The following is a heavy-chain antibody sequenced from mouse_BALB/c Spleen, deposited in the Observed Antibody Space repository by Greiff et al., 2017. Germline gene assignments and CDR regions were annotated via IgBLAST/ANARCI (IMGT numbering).Heavy chain of an antibody. CDR3: ARARGYFDD. CDR1: GYSITSGYY. J-gene: IGHJ2*01. D-gene: IGHD3-3*01. V-gene: IGHV3-6*02. CDR2: ISYDGSN. Sequence: VQLQQSGPGLVKPSQSLSLTCSVTGYSITSGYYWNWIRQFPGNKLEWMGYISYDGSNNYNPSLKNRISITRDTSKNQFFLKLNSVTTEDTATYYCARARGYFDDWGQGTTLTVSS.